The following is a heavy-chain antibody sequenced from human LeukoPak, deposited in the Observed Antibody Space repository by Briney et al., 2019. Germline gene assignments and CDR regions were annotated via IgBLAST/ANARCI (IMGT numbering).Heavy chain of an antibody. Sequence: TGGSLRLSCAASGFTFSSYWMSWVRQAPGKGLEWVANIKQDGSEKNYVDSVKGRFTISRDNARNSLYLQMDSLRAEDAALYYCARGGLYWHIWGQGTMVTVSS. V-gene: IGHV3-7*04. D-gene: IGHD2-15*01. CDR3: ARGGLYWHI. CDR1: GFTFSSYW. CDR2: IKQDGSEK. J-gene: IGHJ3*02.